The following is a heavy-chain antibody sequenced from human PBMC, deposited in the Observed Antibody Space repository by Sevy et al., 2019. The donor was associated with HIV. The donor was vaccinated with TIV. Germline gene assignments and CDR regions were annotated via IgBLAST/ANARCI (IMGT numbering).Heavy chain of an antibody. CDR3: AREGDSRRFDP. V-gene: IGHV3-21*01. CDR1: GFTFSRYS. D-gene: IGHD3-22*01. CDR2: ISSRSTFT. J-gene: IGHJ5*02. Sequence: GGSLRLSCAASGFTFSRYSMNWVRQAPGKGLEWVSSISSRSTFTYYADSLKGRFTISRDNAKNSLYLQINSLRVEDTAVYYCAREGDSRRFDPWGQGTLVTVSS.